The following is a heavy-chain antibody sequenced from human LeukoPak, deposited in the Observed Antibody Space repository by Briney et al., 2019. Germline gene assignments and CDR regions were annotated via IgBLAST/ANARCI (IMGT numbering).Heavy chain of an antibody. CDR2: IYHSGST. J-gene: IGHJ2*01. D-gene: IGHD3-22*01. CDR1: GGSISSSNW. V-gene: IGHV4-4*02. Sequence: KPSGTLSLTCAVSGGSISSSNWWSWVRQPPGKGLEWIGEIYHSGSTNYNPSLKSRVTISVDKSKNQLSLKLSSVTAADTAVYYCARAPPEYYYDSSGYPGYFDLWGRGTLVTVSS. CDR3: ARAPPEYYYDSSGYPGYFDL.